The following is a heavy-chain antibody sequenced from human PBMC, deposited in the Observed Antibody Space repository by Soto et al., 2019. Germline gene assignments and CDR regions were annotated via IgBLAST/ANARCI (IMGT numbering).Heavy chain of an antibody. Sequence: GGSLRLSCAASGFTFSSYDMHWVRQATGKGLEWVSAIGTAGDTYYPGSVKGRFTISRENAKNSLYLQMNSLRAGDTAVYYCARALGYCSSTSCLGGMDVWGQGTTVTV. CDR3: ARALGYCSSTSCLGGMDV. CDR1: GFTFSSYD. CDR2: IGTAGDT. D-gene: IGHD2-2*01. J-gene: IGHJ6*02. V-gene: IGHV3-13*01.